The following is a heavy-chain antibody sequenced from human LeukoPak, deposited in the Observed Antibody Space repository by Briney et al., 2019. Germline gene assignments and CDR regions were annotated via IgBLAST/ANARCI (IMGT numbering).Heavy chain of an antibody. CDR1: GFTFDDYG. J-gene: IGHJ6*03. D-gene: IGHD6-19*01. CDR3: ARNSSGWTDPKNYYMDV. Sequence: PGGSLRLSCAASGFTFDDYGMSWVRHAPGKGLEWVSGINWNGGSTGYADSVKGRFTISRDNAKNSLYLQMNSLRDEDTALYYCARNSSGWTDPKNYYMDVWGKGTTVTVSS. CDR2: INWNGGST. V-gene: IGHV3-20*04.